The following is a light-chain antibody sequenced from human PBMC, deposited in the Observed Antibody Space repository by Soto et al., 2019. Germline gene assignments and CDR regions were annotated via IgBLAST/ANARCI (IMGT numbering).Light chain of an antibody. CDR3: QTWGTGIHV. CDR1: SGHSRYA. J-gene: IGLJ1*01. Sequence: QSVLTQSPSASASLGASVKLTCTLSSGHSRYAIAWHQQQPEKGPRYLMKLNSAGSHSKGDGIPDRFSGSSSGAERYLTISSLQSEDEADYYCQTWGTGIHVFGTGTKLTVL. CDR2: LNSAGSH. V-gene: IGLV4-69*01.